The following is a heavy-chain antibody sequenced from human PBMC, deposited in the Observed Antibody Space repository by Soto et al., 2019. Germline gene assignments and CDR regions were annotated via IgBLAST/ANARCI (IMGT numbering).Heavy chain of an antibody. CDR2: ISGYNGKT. CDR1: GYTFTSYG. Sequence: QVQLVQSGGEVKKPGASVKVSCKASGYTFTSYGISWVRQAPGQGLEWMGWISGYNGKTNYAQKVQDRVTMTTDTSRSTVYMERRTLRSDDTAVYYCAREGVVPYYYYGMDVWGQGTAVTVSS. D-gene: IGHD3-10*01. J-gene: IGHJ6*02. V-gene: IGHV1-18*01. CDR3: AREGVVPYYYYGMDV.